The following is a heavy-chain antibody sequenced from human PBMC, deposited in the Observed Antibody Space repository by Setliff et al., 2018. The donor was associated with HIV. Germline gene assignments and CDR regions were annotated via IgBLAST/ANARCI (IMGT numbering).Heavy chain of an antibody. D-gene: IGHD3-9*01. J-gene: IGHJ2*01. V-gene: IGHV3-15*05. CDR2: IKSKSDGGTT. CDR3: VGHYYDPLTGYYVWFFDV. Sequence: PVGSLRLSCETSGFIFTNAWMSWVRQSPRKGLEWLARIKSKSDGGTTSYAAPVKDRFTISRDDSRNTLYLQMNSMKSDDTATYYCVGHYYDPLTGYYVWFFDVWGRGTLVTVSS. CDR1: GFIFTNAW.